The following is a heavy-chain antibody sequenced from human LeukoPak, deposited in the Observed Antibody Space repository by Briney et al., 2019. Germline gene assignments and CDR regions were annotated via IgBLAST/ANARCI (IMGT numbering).Heavy chain of an antibody. CDR3: ARLDGSGSYRWDYYYYYMDV. D-gene: IGHD3-10*01. J-gene: IGHJ6*03. Sequence: GGSLRLSCAASGFTFSSYWMSWVRQAPGKGLEWVANIKQDGSEKYYVDSVKGRFTISRDNAKNSLYLQMNSLRAEDTAVYYCARLDGSGSYRWDYYYYYMDVWGKGTTVTVSS. V-gene: IGHV3-7*01. CDR1: GFTFSSYW. CDR2: IKQDGSEK.